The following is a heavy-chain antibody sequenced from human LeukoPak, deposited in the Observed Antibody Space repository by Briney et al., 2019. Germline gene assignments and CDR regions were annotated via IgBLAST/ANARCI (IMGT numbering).Heavy chain of an antibody. V-gene: IGHV3-21*01. CDR2: ISSSSSYI. D-gene: IGHD3-22*01. CDR1: GFTFSTYG. Sequence: GGSLRLSCVASGFTFSTYGMNWVRQAPGKGLEWVSSISSSSSYIYYADSVKGRFTISRDNAKNSLYLQMNSLRAEDTAVYYCARVGDSSGYYELDYWGQGTLVTVSS. J-gene: IGHJ4*02. CDR3: ARVGDSSGYYELDY.